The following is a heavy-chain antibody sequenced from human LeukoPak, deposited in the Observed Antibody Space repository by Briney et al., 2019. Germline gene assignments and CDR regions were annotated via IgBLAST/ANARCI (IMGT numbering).Heavy chain of an antibody. CDR1: GFSFSSFA. D-gene: IGHD2-15*01. CDR3: ARDPPMCSGGSCYYFDY. V-gene: IGHV3-23*01. J-gene: IGHJ4*02. Sequence: SGGSLRLSCAASGFSFSSFAMTWVRQAPGKGQEWVSGVSDSGGTTYYADSVKGRFTISRDNSKNTLYLQMNSLRAEDTAVYYCARDPPMCSGGSCYYFDYWGQGTLVTVSS. CDR2: VSDSGGTT.